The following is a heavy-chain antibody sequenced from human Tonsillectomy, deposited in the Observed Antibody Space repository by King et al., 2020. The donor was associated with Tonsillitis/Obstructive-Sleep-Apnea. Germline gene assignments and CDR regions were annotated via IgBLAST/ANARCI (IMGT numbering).Heavy chain of an antibody. CDR3: AKTEELYYYYYMDV. D-gene: IGHD1-26*01. CDR1: GFTFSSYT. J-gene: IGHJ6*03. Sequence: VQLVESGGGLVKPGGSLRLSCAASGFTFSSYTMNWVRQAPGKGLEWGSSISSSSSYIYYADSVKGRFTISRDNAKNSLYLQMNSLRAEDTAVYYCAKTEELYYYYYMDVWGKGTTVTVSS. CDR2: ISSSSSYI. V-gene: IGHV3-21*01.